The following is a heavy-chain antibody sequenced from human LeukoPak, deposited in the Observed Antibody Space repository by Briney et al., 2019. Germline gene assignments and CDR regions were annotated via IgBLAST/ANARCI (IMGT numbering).Heavy chain of an antibody. J-gene: IGHJ4*02. V-gene: IGHV3-53*05. CDR2: IYSGGST. D-gene: IGHD6-6*01. CDR1: GFTVSSNY. CDR3: ARDLVSYTSSPLH. Sequence: GGSLRLSCAASGFTVSSNYMSWVRQAPGKGLEWVSVIYSGGSTYYADSVKGRFTISRDNSKSTLYLQINSLRPEDTAVYYCARDLVSYTSSPLHWGQGTLVTVSS.